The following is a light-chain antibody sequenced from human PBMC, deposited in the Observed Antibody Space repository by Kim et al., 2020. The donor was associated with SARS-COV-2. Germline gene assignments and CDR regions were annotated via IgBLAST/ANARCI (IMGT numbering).Light chain of an antibody. CDR3: LQDYSYPWT. CDR1: QVLRNY. V-gene: IGKV1-6*01. Sequence: AAVGDRVTINSRASQVLRNYLGWYQQKPGKAPQLLISAASTLHTGVPSRFSGSGSGTDFTLTISSLQPEDFATYYCLQDYSYPWTFGQGTKVDIK. CDR2: AAS. J-gene: IGKJ1*01.